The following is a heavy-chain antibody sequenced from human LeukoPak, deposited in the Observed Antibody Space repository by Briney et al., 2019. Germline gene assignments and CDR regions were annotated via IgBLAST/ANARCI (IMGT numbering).Heavy chain of an antibody. Sequence: GGSLRLSCAASGFTFSSYSMNWVRQAPGKGLEWVSSISSSSSYIYYADSVKGRFTISRDNAKNSLYLQMNSLRAEDTAVYYCARDRAYSSSWYHLLDYWGQGTLVTVSS. J-gene: IGHJ4*02. CDR1: GFTFSSYS. CDR3: ARDRAYSSSWYHLLDY. CDR2: ISSSSSYI. D-gene: IGHD6-13*01. V-gene: IGHV3-21*01.